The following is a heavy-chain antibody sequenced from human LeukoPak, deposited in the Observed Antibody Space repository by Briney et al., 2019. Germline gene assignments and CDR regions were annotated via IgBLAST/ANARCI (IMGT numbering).Heavy chain of an antibody. Sequence: PGGSLRLSCAASGFTFSRYAMSWVRQAPGKGLDWVSAISGSGGSTYYADSVKGRFTISRDQSNNTLYLQMNGLRADDTAVYYCAKFESMTTLTNFDYWGQGTLVTVSS. CDR1: GFTFSRYA. CDR2: ISGSGGST. D-gene: IGHD4-11*01. J-gene: IGHJ4*02. V-gene: IGHV3-23*01. CDR3: AKFESMTTLTNFDY.